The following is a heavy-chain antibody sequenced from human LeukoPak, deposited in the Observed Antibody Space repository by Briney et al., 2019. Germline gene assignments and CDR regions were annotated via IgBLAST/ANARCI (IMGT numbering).Heavy chain of an antibody. Sequence: GGSLRLSCAASGFTFSSYAMSWVRQAPGKGLEWVSGISGSDGSTNYADSVKGRFTISRENSKNTLYLQMNSLKTEDTAVYYCTREGYDLWGQGTLVTVSS. V-gene: IGHV3-23*01. CDR3: TREGYDL. CDR2: ISGSDGST. J-gene: IGHJ5*02. CDR1: GFTFSSYA. D-gene: IGHD2-2*01.